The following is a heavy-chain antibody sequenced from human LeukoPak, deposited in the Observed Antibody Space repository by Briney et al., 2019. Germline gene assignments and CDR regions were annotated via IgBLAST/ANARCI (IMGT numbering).Heavy chain of an antibody. CDR3: VRGYSFGPYGMDV. Sequence: GGSLRLSCAASGFIFNNYAMNWVRQAPGKGLEWVSFISGGSGGTYYADSVKGRFTISRDNSKNTLYLQMSSLRAEDTAVYFCVRGYSFGPYGMDVWGQGTTVTVSS. CDR1: GFIFNNYA. D-gene: IGHD2-15*01. V-gene: IGHV3-23*01. CDR2: ISGGSGGT. J-gene: IGHJ6*02.